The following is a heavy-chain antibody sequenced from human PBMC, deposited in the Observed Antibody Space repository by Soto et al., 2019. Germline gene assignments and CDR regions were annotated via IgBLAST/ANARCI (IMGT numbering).Heavy chain of an antibody. V-gene: IGHV4-4*02. J-gene: IGHJ3*01. Sequence: QVQLQESGPGLVQPSETLSLTCAVSGDSISRSVWWTWVRQSPGKGLEWIGDAYHTGNTNYSPSLRARVTITVDKSKNLSALFLNSVPAADTAIYYCATFCTGYCDSISYAFSVWGNGTMVTVSS. D-gene: IGHD2-8*02. CDR2: AYHTGNT. CDR3: ATFCTGYCDSISYAFSV. CDR1: GDSISRSVW.